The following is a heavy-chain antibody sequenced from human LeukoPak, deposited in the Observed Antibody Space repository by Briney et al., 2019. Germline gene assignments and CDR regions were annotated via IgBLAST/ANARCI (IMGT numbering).Heavy chain of an antibody. D-gene: IGHD6-6*01. CDR2: IWYDGSNK. CDR1: GFTFSSYG. CDR3: ARAGQLAYYFDY. J-gene: IGHJ4*02. V-gene: IGHV3-33*01. Sequence: GGSLRLSCAASGFTFSSYGMHWVRQAPGKGLEWVAVIWYDGSNKYYADSVKGRFTISRDNSKNTLYLQMNSLRAEDTAVYYRARAGQLAYYFDYWGQGTLVTVSS.